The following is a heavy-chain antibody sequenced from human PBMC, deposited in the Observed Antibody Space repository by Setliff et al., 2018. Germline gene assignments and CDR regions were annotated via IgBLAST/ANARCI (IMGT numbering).Heavy chain of an antibody. CDR2: TIPIFGTT. J-gene: IGHJ6*03. CDR3: AREGVDSRSSTDYRYYMDV. CDR1: GGTFSSYG. D-gene: IGHD3-22*01. Sequence: SVKVSCKASGGTFSSYGISWVRRAPGQGLEWMGGTIPIFGTTNYAQKFQGRVTIITDDSTSTAYMELSSLTSADTAVYYCAREGVDSRSSTDYRYYMDVWGKGTTVTVSS. V-gene: IGHV1-69*05.